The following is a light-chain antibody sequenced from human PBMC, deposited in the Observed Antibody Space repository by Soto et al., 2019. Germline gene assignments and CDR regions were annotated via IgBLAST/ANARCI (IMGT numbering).Light chain of an antibody. CDR3: SSYTSSSTYV. Sequence: QSALTQPASVSGSPGQSITISGTGTSSDVGGYDYVSWYQQHPGEGPKLMIYDVSNRPSGVSDRFSGSKSGNTASLTISGLQAEDEADYYCSSYTSSSTYVFGSGTKITVL. CDR1: SSDVGGYDY. CDR2: DVS. J-gene: IGLJ1*01. V-gene: IGLV2-14*01.